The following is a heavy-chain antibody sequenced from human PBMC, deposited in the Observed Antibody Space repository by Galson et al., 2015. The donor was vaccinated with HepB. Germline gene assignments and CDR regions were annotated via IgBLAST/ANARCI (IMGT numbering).Heavy chain of an antibody. CDR2: ISGSGGST. CDR1: GFTFSSYA. V-gene: IGHV3-23*01. J-gene: IGHJ4*02. D-gene: IGHD3-22*01. CDR3: AKVRAGGIVEYYFDY. Sequence: SLRLSCAASGFTFSSYAMSWVRQAPGKGLEWVSAISGSGGSTYYADSVKGRFTISRDNSKNTLYLQMNSLRAEDTAVYYCAKVRAGGIVEYYFDYWGQGTLVTVSS.